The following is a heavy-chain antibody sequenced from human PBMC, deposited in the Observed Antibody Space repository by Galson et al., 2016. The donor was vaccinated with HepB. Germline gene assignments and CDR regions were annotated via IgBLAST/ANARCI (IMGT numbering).Heavy chain of an antibody. D-gene: IGHD6-6*01. J-gene: IGHJ4*02. CDR2: INTDGSST. Sequence: SLRLSCAASGFTFSSHWMHWVRQAPGKGLVWVSRINTDGSSTNYADSVKGRFTISRDNTKNALYLQMNSLRVDDTAVYYCARVKFGSSSVLDSWGRGTLVTVSS. V-gene: IGHV3-74*01. CDR1: GFTFSSHW. CDR3: ARVKFGSSSVLDS.